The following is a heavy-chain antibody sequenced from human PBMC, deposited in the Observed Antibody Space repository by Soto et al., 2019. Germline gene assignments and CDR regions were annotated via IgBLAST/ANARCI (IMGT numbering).Heavy chain of an antibody. CDR1: GFTFSSYA. J-gene: IGHJ3*02. Sequence: GESLKISCAASGFTFSSYAMHWVRQAPGKGLEWVAVISYDGSNKYYADSVKGRFTISRDNSKNTLYLQMNSLRAEDTAVYYCARAGDANLPRQDAFDIWGQGTMVTVSS. CDR3: ARAGDANLPRQDAFDI. D-gene: IGHD2-8*01. CDR2: ISYDGSNK. V-gene: IGHV3-30*04.